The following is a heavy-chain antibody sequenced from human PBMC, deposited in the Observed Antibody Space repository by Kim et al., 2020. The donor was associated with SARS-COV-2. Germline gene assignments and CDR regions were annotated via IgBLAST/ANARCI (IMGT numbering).Heavy chain of an antibody. CDR1: GYTFTTYA. V-gene: IGHV7-4-1*02. CDR3: ARVPRGDCYSSFDY. D-gene: IGHD2-21*02. J-gene: IGHJ4*02. CDR2: INTNTGIP. Sequence: ASVKVSCKASGYTFTTYALNWVRQAPGQGLEWMGWINTNTGIPTYVQGFTGRFVFSLDTSVSTAYLQISNLKAEDTAVYYCARVPRGDCYSSFDYWGQGTQVTVSS.